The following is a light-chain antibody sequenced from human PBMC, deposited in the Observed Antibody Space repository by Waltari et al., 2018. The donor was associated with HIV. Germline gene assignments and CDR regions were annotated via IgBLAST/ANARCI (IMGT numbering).Light chain of an antibody. J-gene: IGLJ2*01. Sequence: QSVVTQPPSASGTPGQRVTISCSGSSSNIGSNYVFWYQHHPGTAPRFLIDRDKQRPSGVPDRFSGSKSGPSASRAISGLRSEDEGDYFCATWDDSLGGVVCGGGTKLNVL. CDR1: SSNIGSNY. CDR2: RDK. V-gene: IGLV1-47*01. CDR3: ATWDDSLGGVV.